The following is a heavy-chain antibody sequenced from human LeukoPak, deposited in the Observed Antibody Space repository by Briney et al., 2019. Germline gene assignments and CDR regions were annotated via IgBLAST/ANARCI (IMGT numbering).Heavy chain of an antibody. Sequence: PGGSLRLSCAASGFTFSSYEMNWVRQAPGKGVEWVSYISSSGSTIYYAESVKGRFTISRDNAKNSLYLQMNSLRAEDTAVYYCAKPQVTAAYFDIWGQGTMVTVSS. V-gene: IGHV3-48*03. J-gene: IGHJ3*02. D-gene: IGHD2-21*02. CDR2: ISSSGSTI. CDR3: AKPQVTAAYFDI. CDR1: GFTFSSYE.